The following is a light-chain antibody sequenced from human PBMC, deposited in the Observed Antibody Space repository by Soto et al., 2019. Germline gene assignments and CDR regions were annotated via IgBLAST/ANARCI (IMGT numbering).Light chain of an antibody. CDR2: SNN. V-gene: IGLV1-44*01. J-gene: IGLJ1*01. CDR1: SSNIGSNT. CDR3: AAWDDSLNGYV. Sequence: QSVLTQPPSASGTPGQRVTISCSGSSSNIGSNTVNWYQQLPATAPKLLIFSNNQRPSGVPDRFSGSKSGTSASLAISGLQSEDEADYYCAAWDDSLNGYVFGTGTKFTVL.